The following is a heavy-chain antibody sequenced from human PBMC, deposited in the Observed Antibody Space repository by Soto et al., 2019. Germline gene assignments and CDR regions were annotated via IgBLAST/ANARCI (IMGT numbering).Heavy chain of an antibody. J-gene: IGHJ6*02. CDR3: ARDHNFGFILYAMDV. D-gene: IGHD2-15*01. CDR2: INPSSGRT. CDR1: GYTFTSYS. Sequence: ASVKVSCKASGYTFTSYSMHWVRQAPGQGLEWMGIINPSSGRTSYAQNFQGRVTMTSDTSTSIVYMEMSSLKSEDTAVYYCARDHNFGFILYAMDVWGQGTTVAVSS. V-gene: IGHV1-46*01.